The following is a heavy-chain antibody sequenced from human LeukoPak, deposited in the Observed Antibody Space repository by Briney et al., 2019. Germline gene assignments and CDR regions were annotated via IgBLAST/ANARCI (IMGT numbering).Heavy chain of an antibody. CDR3: ARDGNYYDSSGYPSR. J-gene: IGHJ4*02. CDR2: ISYDGSNK. V-gene: IGHV3-30-3*01. CDR1: GFTFSSYA. D-gene: IGHD3-22*01. Sequence: GGSLRLSCAASGFTFSSYAMHWVCQAPGKGLEWVAVISYDGSNKYYADSVKGRFTISRDNSKNTLYLQMNSLRAEDTAVYYCARDGNYYDSSGYPSRWGQGTLVTVSS.